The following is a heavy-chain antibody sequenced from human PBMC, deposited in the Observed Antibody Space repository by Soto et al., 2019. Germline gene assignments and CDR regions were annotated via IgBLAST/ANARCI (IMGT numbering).Heavy chain of an antibody. D-gene: IGHD6-19*01. Sequence: ASVKVSCKASGYTFTSYGISWVRQAPGQGLEWMGWISAYNGNTNYAQKLQGRVTMTTDTSTSTAYMELRSLRSDDTAVYYCARDKQWLVRGYYYGMDVWGQGTTVTVSS. CDR1: GYTFTSYG. J-gene: IGHJ6*02. CDR2: ISAYNGNT. V-gene: IGHV1-18*01. CDR3: ARDKQWLVRGYYYGMDV.